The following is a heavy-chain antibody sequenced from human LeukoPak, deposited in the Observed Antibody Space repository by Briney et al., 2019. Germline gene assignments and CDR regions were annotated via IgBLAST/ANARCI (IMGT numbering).Heavy chain of an antibody. D-gene: IGHD3-10*01. CDR1: GFIFSNYG. V-gene: IGHV3-33*01. CDR2: IWYDGTNK. J-gene: IGHJ4*02. Sequence: GRSLRLSGAASGFIFSNYGMHWVRQAPGKGLEWVAVIWYDGTNKYYAESVKGRFTISRDNSKNTLYLQMNSLRAEDTAVYYCARDRFNYYGSGSCFDYWGQGTLVTVSS. CDR3: ARDRFNYYGSGSCFDY.